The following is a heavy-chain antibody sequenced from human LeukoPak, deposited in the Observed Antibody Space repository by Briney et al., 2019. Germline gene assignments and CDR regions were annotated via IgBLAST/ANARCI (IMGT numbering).Heavy chain of an antibody. CDR2: IYSGGST. CDR1: GFTFSSYA. J-gene: IGHJ6*02. D-gene: IGHD1-1*01. V-gene: IGHV3-66*01. Sequence: PGGSLRLSCAASGFTFSSYAMSWVRQAPGKGLEWVSVIYSGGSTYYADSVKGRFTISRDNSKNTLYPQMNSLRAEDTAVYYCAKDLGWNDVHYGMDVWGQGTTVTVSS. CDR3: AKDLGWNDVHYGMDV.